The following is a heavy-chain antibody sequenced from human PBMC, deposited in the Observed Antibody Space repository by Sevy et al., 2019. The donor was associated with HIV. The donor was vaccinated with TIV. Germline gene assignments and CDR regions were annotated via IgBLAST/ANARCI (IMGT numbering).Heavy chain of an antibody. J-gene: IGHJ4*02. D-gene: IGHD6-19*01. CDR1: GFTFSDYY. CDR3: ARYLISENEQWLVPVDY. V-gene: IGHV3-11*06. CDR2: ISSSSSYT. Sequence: GGSLRLSCAASGFTFSDYYMSWIRQAPGKGLEWVSYISSSSSYTNYADSVKGRFTISRDNAKNSLYLQMNSLRAEDTAVYYCARYLISENEQWLVPVDYWGQGTLVTVSS.